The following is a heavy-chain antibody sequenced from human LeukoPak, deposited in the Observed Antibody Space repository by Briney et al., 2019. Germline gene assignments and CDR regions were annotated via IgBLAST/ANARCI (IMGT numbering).Heavy chain of an antibody. J-gene: IGHJ4*02. CDR2: IYYSGST. CDR1: GGSISSYY. D-gene: IGHD4-17*01. Sequence: SETLSLTCTVSGGSISSYYWSWIRQPPGKGLEWIGYIYYSGSTNYNPSLKSRVTISVDTSKNQFSLKLSSVTAADPAVYYCARDSTGYFDYWGQGTLVTVSS. CDR3: ARDSTGYFDY. V-gene: IGHV4-59*01.